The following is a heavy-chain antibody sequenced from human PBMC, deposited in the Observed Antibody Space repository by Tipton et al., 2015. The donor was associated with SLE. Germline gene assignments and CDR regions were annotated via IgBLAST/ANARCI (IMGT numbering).Heavy chain of an antibody. Sequence: GSLRLSCGIFGESFSGYYWSWIRQSPGKGLEWIGEINHRGDTNYNPSLKSRVIISADTSKNQVSLKLSSVTAADTAVYYCARDSGSYSENYYGMDVWGQGTTVTVSS. V-gene: IGHV4-34*01. CDR3: ARDSGSYSENYYGMDV. J-gene: IGHJ6*02. CDR1: GESFSGYY. CDR2: INHRGDT. D-gene: IGHD1-26*01.